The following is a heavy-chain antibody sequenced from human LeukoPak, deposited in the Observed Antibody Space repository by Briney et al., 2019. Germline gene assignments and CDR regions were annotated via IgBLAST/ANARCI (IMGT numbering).Heavy chain of an antibody. CDR2: ISSSSTYI. D-gene: IGHD3-22*01. Sequence: PGGSLRLSCAASGFTFSSYSMIWVRQAPGKGLEWVSSISSSSTYIFYADSVKGRFTFSRDNAKNSLYLQMNSLGAEDTAIYYCARGPSYYYDSSGYYAFDYWGQGTLVTVSS. CDR1: GFTFSSYS. V-gene: IGHV3-21*01. J-gene: IGHJ4*02. CDR3: ARGPSYYYDSSGYYAFDY.